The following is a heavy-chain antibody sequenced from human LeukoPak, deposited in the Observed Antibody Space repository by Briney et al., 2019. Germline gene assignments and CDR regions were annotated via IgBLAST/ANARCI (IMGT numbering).Heavy chain of an antibody. CDR1: GFSFSSYG. V-gene: IGHV3-30*02. D-gene: IGHD6-19*01. Sequence: GGSLRLSCAASGFSFSSYGMHWVRQAPGEGLEWVAFIRYDGTNKYYADSVKGRFTISRDNSNSTMYLQMNSLRSEDTAVYYCAKWRGEGIAVSPGTDYWGQGTLVTVSS. CDR2: IRYDGTNK. CDR3: AKWRGEGIAVSPGTDY. J-gene: IGHJ4*02.